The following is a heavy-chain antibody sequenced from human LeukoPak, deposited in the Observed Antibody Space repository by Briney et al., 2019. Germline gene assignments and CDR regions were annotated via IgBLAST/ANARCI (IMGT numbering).Heavy chain of an antibody. CDR3: VKLSSHWFDP. CDR1: GGSISGSY. Sequence: SETLSLTCTVSGGSISGSYWSWIRQSPGKGLEWIGHIYYSGNTYYNPSLNSRVTISVDTPKNQFSLRLSSVTAADTAVYYCVKLSSHWFDPWGQGALVTVSS. CDR2: IYYSGNT. J-gene: IGHJ5*02. V-gene: IGHV4-59*08.